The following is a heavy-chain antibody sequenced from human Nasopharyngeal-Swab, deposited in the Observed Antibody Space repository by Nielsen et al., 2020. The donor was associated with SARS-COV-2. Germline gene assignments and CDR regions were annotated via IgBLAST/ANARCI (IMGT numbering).Heavy chain of an antibody. CDR2: ISTQTGYT. D-gene: IGHD3-10*01. Sequence: ASVKVSSKGSGYTFHSFDVTWVRQAPGQGLEWMGWISTQTGYTNYAQRFQGRVTMTTDTFTTTAYMELRSLRFDDAAVYYCARGRGPTDYWGQGTLVTVSS. V-gene: IGHV1-18*01. J-gene: IGHJ4*02. CDR3: ARGRGPTDY. CDR1: GYTFHSFD.